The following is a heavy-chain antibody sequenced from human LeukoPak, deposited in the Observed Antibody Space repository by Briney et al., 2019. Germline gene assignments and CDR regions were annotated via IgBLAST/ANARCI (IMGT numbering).Heavy chain of an antibody. D-gene: IGHD6-13*01. V-gene: IGHV3-21*06. CDR2: ISSSSTYI. Sequence: GGSLRLSCAASGXTFSDYNMNWVRQAPGKGLEWVSVISSSSTYIYYADSVKGRFTISRDNAKNSLYLQMNSLRAEDTAVYYCARVSTAVSLAIDYWGQGTLVTVST. CDR1: GXTFSDYN. J-gene: IGHJ4*02. CDR3: ARVSTAVSLAIDY.